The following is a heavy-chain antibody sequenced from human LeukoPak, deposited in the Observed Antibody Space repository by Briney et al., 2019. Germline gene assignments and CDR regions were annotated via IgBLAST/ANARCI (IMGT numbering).Heavy chain of an antibody. J-gene: IGHJ4*02. CDR2: IVVGSGNT. CDR3: AASPHDYSYPSNYYFDY. Sequence: GASVKVSCKASGFTFISSAVQWVRQARGQRLEWIGWIVVGSGNTNYAQKFQERVTITRDMSTSTAYMELSSLRSEDTAVYYCAASPHDYSYPSNYYFDYWGQGTLVTVSS. V-gene: IGHV1-58*01. D-gene: IGHD4-11*01. CDR1: GFTFISSA.